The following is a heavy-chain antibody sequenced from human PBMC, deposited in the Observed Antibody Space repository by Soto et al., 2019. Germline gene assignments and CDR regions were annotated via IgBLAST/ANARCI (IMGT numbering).Heavy chain of an antibody. D-gene: IGHD1-1*01. V-gene: IGHV1-58*01. Sequence: ASVKVSCKASGFTFTSSAVQWVRQARGQRLEWIGWIVVGSGNTNYAQKFQERVTITGDMSTSTAYMELSSLRSEDTAVYYCARTGTRGYYYYGMDVWGQGTTVTVSS. CDR3: ARTGTRGYYYYGMDV. CDR2: IVVGSGNT. CDR1: GFTFTSSA. J-gene: IGHJ6*02.